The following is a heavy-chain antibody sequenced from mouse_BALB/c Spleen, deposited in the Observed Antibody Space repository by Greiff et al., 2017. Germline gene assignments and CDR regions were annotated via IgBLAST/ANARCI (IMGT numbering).Heavy chain of an antibody. CDR3: ARGIYYDCEGGAMDY. D-gene: IGHD2-4*01. Sequence: EVKLMESGGGLVQPGGSRKLSCAASGFTFSSFGMHWVRQAPEKGLEWVAYISSGSSTIYYADTVKCRFTISRDNPKNTLFLQMTSLRSEDTAMYYCARGIYYDCEGGAMDYWGQGTSVTVSS. J-gene: IGHJ4*01. V-gene: IGHV5-17*02. CDR2: ISSGSSTI. CDR1: GFTFSSFG.